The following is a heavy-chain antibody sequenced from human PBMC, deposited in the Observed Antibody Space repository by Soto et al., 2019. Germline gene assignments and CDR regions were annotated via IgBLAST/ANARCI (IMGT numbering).Heavy chain of an antibody. V-gene: IGHV3-74*01. D-gene: IGHD2-2*01. CDR1: GFTFTNYW. Sequence: PGGSLRLSCAASGFTFTNYWMHWVRQVPGKGLEWVSRIDGVGTGTSYSDSVRGRFTISRDNAENTLYLQMNSLRAEDTAVYYCARESCSRTSCYCYYYGMDVWGQGTTVTVSS. CDR2: IDGVGTGT. CDR3: ARESCSRTSCYCYYYGMDV. J-gene: IGHJ6*02.